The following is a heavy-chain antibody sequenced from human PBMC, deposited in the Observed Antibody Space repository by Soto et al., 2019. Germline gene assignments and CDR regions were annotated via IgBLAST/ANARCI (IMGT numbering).Heavy chain of an antibody. CDR2: VSGSGGST. V-gene: IGHV3-23*01. Sequence: GGSLRLSCAASGFTFSTYAMTWVRQAPGKGLEWVSTVSGSGGSTYYADSVKGRFTISRDNSKNTLYLQMNSLRADDTAVYYCARDFRDYYDSSGYSWFDPWGQGTQVTVSS. D-gene: IGHD3-22*01. CDR1: GFTFSTYA. J-gene: IGHJ5*02. CDR3: ARDFRDYYDSSGYSWFDP.